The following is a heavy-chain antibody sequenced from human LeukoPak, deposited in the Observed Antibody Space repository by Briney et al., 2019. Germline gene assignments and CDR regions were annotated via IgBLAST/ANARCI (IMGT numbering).Heavy chain of an antibody. Sequence: GASVKVSCKASGNTFTGYYMHWVRQAPGQGLEWMGRINPNNGSTKYAQKFQGRVTMTRDTSISTAYMELSRLRSDDTAVYYCARGGVVGATDWFDPWGQGTLVTVSS. CDR3: ARGGVVGATDWFDP. CDR1: GNTFTGYY. D-gene: IGHD1-26*01. V-gene: IGHV1-2*06. J-gene: IGHJ5*02. CDR2: INPNNGST.